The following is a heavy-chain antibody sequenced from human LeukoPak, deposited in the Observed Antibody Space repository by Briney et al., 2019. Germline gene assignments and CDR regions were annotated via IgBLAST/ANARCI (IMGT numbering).Heavy chain of an antibody. CDR2: ISRSGEST. J-gene: IGHJ4*02. CDR3: AKDYAVGSIDY. D-gene: IGHD3-16*01. CDR1: GFTFSSYG. V-gene: IGHV3-23*01. Sequence: GGSLRLSCAASGFTFSSYGMHWVRQAPGKGLEWVSSISRSGESTFYADSVRGRFTISRDNSKNTVSLQMESLRAEDTALYYCAKDYAVGSIDYWGQGTLVTVSS.